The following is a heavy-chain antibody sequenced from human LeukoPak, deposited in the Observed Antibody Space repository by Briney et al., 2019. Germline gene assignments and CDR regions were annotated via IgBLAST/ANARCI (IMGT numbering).Heavy chain of an antibody. CDR3: ARDSSGSYLDY. Sequence: ASVKVSCKASGYTFIGYYLHWVRQALGQGREWMGWISPNSGGTHYAQKFQGRVTMTRDTSIRTAYMELSRLTSDDTAVFYCARDSSGSYLDYWGQGTLVTVSS. CDR1: GYTFIGYY. CDR2: ISPNSGGT. J-gene: IGHJ4*02. V-gene: IGHV1-2*02. D-gene: IGHD1-26*01.